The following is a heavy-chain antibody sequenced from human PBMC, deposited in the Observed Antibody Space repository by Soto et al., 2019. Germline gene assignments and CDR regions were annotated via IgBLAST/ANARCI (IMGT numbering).Heavy chain of an antibody. V-gene: IGHV3-23*01. D-gene: IGHD6-19*01. CDR3: AKEMIASTVADFFDY. CDR1: GFTFSNYT. Sequence: EVQLLESGGGLLQPGGSLRLSCTASGFTFSNYTMTWVRQAPGKGLEWVSTITGSGGGTYYADSVKGRFTISRDNSKNTLYLQMPNLRADDTAVYYCAKEMIASTVADFFDYCGQGTLVTVSS. J-gene: IGHJ4*02. CDR2: ITGSGGGT.